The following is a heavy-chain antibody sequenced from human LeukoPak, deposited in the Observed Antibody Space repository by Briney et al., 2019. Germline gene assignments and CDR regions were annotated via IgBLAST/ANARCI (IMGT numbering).Heavy chain of an antibody. CDR1: GFTVSSNY. CDR3: ARDSPVTTVTTRQVYYYYGMDV. CDR2: IYSGGST. Sequence: GGSLRLSCAASGFTVSSNYMSWVRQAPGKGLEWVSVIYSGGSTYCADSVKGRFTISRDNAKNSLYLQMNSLRAEDTAVYYCARDSPVTTVTTRQVYYYYGMDVWGQGTTVTVSS. V-gene: IGHV3-53*01. J-gene: IGHJ6*02. D-gene: IGHD4-17*01.